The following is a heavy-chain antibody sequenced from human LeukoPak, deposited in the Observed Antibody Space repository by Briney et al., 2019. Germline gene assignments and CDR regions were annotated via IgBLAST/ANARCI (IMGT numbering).Heavy chain of an antibody. V-gene: IGHV1-18*01. CDR3: ARVIAVAGVPNWFDP. J-gene: IGHJ5*02. CDR2: ISAYRGNP. Sequence: GASVKLFCNASGHTFNSYGMSGVPEAWGQALEWMRWISAYRGNPNYAQMRRDSVNMTKDTSTSTAYMELRSLRSDDTAVYYCARVIAVAGVPNWFDPWGQGTLVTVSS. D-gene: IGHD6-19*01. CDR1: GHTFNSYG.